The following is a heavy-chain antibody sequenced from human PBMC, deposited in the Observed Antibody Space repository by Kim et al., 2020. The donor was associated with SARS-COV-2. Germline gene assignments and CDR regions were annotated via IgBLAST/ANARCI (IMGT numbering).Heavy chain of an antibody. CDR1: GFTFSSYA. D-gene: IGHD3-10*01. Sequence: WGSLRLSCAASGFTFSSYAMSWVRQAPGKGLEWVSAISGSGGSTYYADSVKGRFTISRDNSKNTLYLQMNSLRAEDTAVYYCAKDGGPGWGSGSYPDYYYGMDVWGQGTTVTVSS. CDR3: AKDGGPGWGSGSYPDYYYGMDV. V-gene: IGHV3-23*01. CDR2: ISGSGGST. J-gene: IGHJ6*02.